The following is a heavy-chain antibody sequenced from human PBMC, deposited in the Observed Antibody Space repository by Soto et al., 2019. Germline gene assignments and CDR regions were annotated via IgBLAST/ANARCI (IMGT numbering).Heavy chain of an antibody. Sequence: GGSLRLSCAASGFDFSNSWIHWVRQGPGKGLVWVSHINSDGSGTTYADSVKGRFTISRDNAKNTVYLQMNSLRAEDTAVYYCAKDTAYAMDAWGQGTPVTVSS. CDR1: GFDFSNSW. J-gene: IGHJ6*02. CDR3: AKDTAYAMDA. CDR2: INSDGSGT. D-gene: IGHD2-15*01. V-gene: IGHV3-74*01.